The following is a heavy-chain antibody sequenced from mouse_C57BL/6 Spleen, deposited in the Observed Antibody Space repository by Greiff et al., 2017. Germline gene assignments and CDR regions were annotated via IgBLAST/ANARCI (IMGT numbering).Heavy chain of an antibody. Sequence: EVKLQESGPELVKPGASVKMSCKASGYTFTDYNMHWVKQSHGKSLEWIGYINPNNGGTSYNQKFKGKATLTVNKSSSTAYMELRSLTSEDSAVYDCASVRVYDYLYAMDDWGQGTSVTVSS. CDR2: INPNNGGT. CDR3: ASVRVYDYLYAMDD. V-gene: IGHV1-22*01. D-gene: IGHD2-4*01. CDR1: GYTFTDYN. J-gene: IGHJ4*01.